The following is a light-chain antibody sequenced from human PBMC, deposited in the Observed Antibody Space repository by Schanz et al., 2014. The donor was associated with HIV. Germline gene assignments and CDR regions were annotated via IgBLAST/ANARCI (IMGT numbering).Light chain of an antibody. Sequence: ETVLTQSPGSLSLSPGERATLSCRASQSLGGSQLAWYQHKPGQAPRLLIYGASSRATGIPDRFSGSGSGIDFTLTISRLEPEDFAVYYCQQYGSSPGTFGQGTKVEIK. CDR1: QSLGGSQ. J-gene: IGKJ1*01. CDR2: GAS. CDR3: QQYGSSPGT. V-gene: IGKV3-20*01.